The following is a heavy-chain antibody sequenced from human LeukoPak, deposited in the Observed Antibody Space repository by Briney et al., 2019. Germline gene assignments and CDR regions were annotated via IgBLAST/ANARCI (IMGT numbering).Heavy chain of an antibody. CDR2: MNPNSGNT. D-gene: IGHD3-22*01. V-gene: IGHV1-8*03. Sequence: GASVKVSCKASGYTFTSYDINWVRQATGQGLEWMGWMNPNSGNTGYAQKFQGRVTITRNTSISTAYMELTRLRSDDTAVYYCARGETGRDSSGYFGYWGQGTLVTVSS. CDR3: ARGETGRDSSGYFGY. CDR1: GYTFTSYD. J-gene: IGHJ4*02.